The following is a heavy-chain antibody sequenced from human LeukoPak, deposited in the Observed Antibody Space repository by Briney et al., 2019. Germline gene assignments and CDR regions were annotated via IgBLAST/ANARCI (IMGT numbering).Heavy chain of an antibody. D-gene: IGHD3-16*01. CDR3: AREGEGVDYQYYFDY. CDR2: INAGNGNT. V-gene: IGHV1-3*03. CDR1: GYTFTSYA. Sequence: ASVKVSCKSSGYTFTSYAMHWLRQAPGQRLEWMGWINAGNGNTKYSQEFQGRVTITRDTSASTAYMELSSLRSEDMAVYYCAREGEGVDYQYYFDYWGQGTLVTVSS. J-gene: IGHJ4*02.